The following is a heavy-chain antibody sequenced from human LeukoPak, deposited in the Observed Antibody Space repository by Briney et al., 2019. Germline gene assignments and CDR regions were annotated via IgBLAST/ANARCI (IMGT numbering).Heavy chain of an antibody. CDR1: GGSISSGGYY. J-gene: IGHJ4*02. Sequence: SETLSLTCTVSGGSISSGGYYWSWIRQPPGKGLEWIGYIYYSGSTNYNPSLKSRVTISVDTSKNQFSLKLSSVTAADTAVYYCASGFGGPDYFDYWGQGTLVTVSS. V-gene: IGHV4-61*08. CDR3: ASGFGGPDYFDY. D-gene: IGHD3-3*01. CDR2: IYYSGST.